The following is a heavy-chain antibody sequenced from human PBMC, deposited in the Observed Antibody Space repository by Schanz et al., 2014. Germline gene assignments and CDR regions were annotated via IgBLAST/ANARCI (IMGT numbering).Heavy chain of an antibody. CDR1: GGTFSSDT. CDR2: IIPVLAIA. CDR3: ARDLTVDTGYVVHYYYYGMDV. D-gene: IGHD5-12*01. V-gene: IGHV1-69*08. Sequence: QVHLAQSGAEVKKPGSSVKVSCKASGGTFSSDTFSWVRQAPGQGLEWMGRIIPVLAIADYAQKFQGRVTITADKSTSTASMELSSLRSEDTAVYFCARDLTVDTGYVVHYYYYGMDVWGQGTTVTVSS. J-gene: IGHJ6*02.